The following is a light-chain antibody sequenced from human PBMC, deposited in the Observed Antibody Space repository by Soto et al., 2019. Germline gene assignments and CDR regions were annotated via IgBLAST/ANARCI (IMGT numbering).Light chain of an antibody. CDR1: SSDVGGYNY. Sequence: QSSLTQPSSVYGSPGQSITISCPGTSSDVGGYNYVSWYQQHSGKAPKLMIYDVSNRPSGVSNRFSGSKSGNTASLTISGLQAEDEADYYCGSYASSSTLYVFGTGTKVTVL. CDR3: GSYASSSTLYV. J-gene: IGLJ1*01. V-gene: IGLV2-14*01. CDR2: DVS.